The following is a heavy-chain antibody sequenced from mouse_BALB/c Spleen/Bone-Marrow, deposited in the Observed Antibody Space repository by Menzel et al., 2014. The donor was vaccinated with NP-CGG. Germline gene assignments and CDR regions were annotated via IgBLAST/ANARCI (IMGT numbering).Heavy chain of an antibody. CDR3: ARDYYGSSGAMDY. J-gene: IGHJ4*01. D-gene: IGHD1-1*01. CDR1: GYTFTDYV. CDR2: IYPGSGST. Sequence: VQLQQSGPELAKPGASVKMSCKASGYTFTDYVISWVKQRTGQGLEWIGEIYPGSGSTYYNEKFKGKATLTADKSSNTAYMQLSSLTSKDSAVYFCARDYYGSSGAMDYWGQGTSVTVSS. V-gene: IGHV1-81*01.